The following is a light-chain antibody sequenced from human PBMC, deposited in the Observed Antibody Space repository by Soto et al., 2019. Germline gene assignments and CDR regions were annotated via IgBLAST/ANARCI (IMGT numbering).Light chain of an antibody. Sequence: QSVLTQPPSASGTPGQRVTISCSGSGSNIGSNAVNWYQQLPGTAPRLLIYTNDQRPSGVPDRLSGSKSGTSGSLAISGLQSEDEADYYCAAWDDSLSGYVFGTGTKVTVL. CDR3: AAWDDSLSGYV. J-gene: IGLJ1*01. V-gene: IGLV1-44*01. CDR1: GSNIGSNA. CDR2: TND.